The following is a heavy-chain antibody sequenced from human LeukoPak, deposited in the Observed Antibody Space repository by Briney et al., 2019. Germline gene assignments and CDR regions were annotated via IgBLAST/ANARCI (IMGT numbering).Heavy chain of an antibody. Sequence: PGGSLRLSCAASGFTVSSNYMSWVRQAPGKGLEWVSVIYSGGSTYYADSVKGRFTISRDNSKNTLYLQMNSLRAEDTAVYYCARGRYDSSGYYIYDAFDIWGQGPMVTVSS. V-gene: IGHV3-53*01. CDR1: GFTVSSNY. D-gene: IGHD3-22*01. CDR3: ARGRYDSSGYYIYDAFDI. CDR2: IYSGGST. J-gene: IGHJ3*02.